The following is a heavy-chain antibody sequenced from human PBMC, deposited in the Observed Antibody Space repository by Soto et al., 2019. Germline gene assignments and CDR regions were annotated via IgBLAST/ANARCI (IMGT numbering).Heavy chain of an antibody. Sequence: PSETLSLTCSVSGASFSSSYWTWIRQPPGKGLEWIGYIHYTGSTNYSPSLKSRVTISVDTTKNQFSLKLNSVTAADTAVYFCARGGVHSSSPRPYYYYGMDVWGQGTTVTVSS. CDR2: IHYTGST. V-gene: IGHV4-59*01. D-gene: IGHD6-6*01. CDR3: ARGGVHSSSPRPYYYYGMDV. CDR1: GASFSSSY. J-gene: IGHJ6*02.